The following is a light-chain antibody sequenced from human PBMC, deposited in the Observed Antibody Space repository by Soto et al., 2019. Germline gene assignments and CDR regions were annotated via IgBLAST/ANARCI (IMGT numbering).Light chain of an antibody. CDR3: SSYAGSNKV. J-gene: IGLJ2*01. CDR1: SSDVGGYNY. V-gene: IGLV2-8*01. CDR2: EVS. Sequence: QSALTQPPSASGSPGQSVTISCTGTSSDVGGYNYVSWYQQHPGKAPKLMIYEVSKRPSGVPDRFSGSKSGNTASLTVSGLQAEDKADYYCSSYAGSNKVFGGGTKLTVL.